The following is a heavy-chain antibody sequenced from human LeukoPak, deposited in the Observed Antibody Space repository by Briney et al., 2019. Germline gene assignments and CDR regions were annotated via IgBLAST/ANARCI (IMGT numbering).Heavy chain of an antibody. J-gene: IGHJ6*02. Sequence: SETLSLTRAVYGGSFSGYYWSWIRQPPGKGLEWIGEINHSGSTNYNPSLKSRVTISVDTSKNQFSLKLSSVTAADTAVYYCARAYSSSSPSYYYYGMDVWGQGTTVTVSS. CDR2: INHSGST. V-gene: IGHV4-34*01. D-gene: IGHD6-6*01. CDR1: GGSFSGYY. CDR3: ARAYSSSSPSYYYYGMDV.